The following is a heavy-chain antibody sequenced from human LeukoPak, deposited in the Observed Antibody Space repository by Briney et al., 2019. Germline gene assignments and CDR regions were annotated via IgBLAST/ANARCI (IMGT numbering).Heavy chain of an antibody. CDR1: GYTFTGNY. J-gene: IGHJ4*02. V-gene: IGHV3-30*02. D-gene: IGHD3-22*01. CDR2: IRFDGSNK. CDR3: ANARSNYYYDSSGYYSPEY. Sequence: SCKASGYTFTGNYMHWVRQAPGKGLEWVAFIRFDGSNKYYADSVKGRFTISRDNSKNTLFLQMNSVRAEDAAMYYCANARSNYYYDSSGYYSPEYWGQGTLVTVSA.